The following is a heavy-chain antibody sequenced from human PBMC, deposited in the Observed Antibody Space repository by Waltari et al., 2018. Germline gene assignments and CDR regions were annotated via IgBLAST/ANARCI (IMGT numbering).Heavy chain of an antibody. D-gene: IGHD3-10*01. CDR2: IRGSGGST. J-gene: IGHJ6*02. V-gene: IGHV3-23*01. CDR3: ARGFLWFGEFHPYGMDV. Sequence: EVQLLESGGGLVQPGGSLRLSCAASGFTFGSYAMSLVRQAPGKGLEWVSAIRGSGGSTYYADSVNGRFTISRDNSKNTLYLQMNSLRAEDTAVYYCARGFLWFGEFHPYGMDVWGQGTTVTVSS. CDR1: GFTFGSYA.